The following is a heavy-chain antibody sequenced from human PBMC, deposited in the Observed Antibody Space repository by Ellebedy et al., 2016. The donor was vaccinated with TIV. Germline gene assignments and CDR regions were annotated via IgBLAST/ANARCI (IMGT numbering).Heavy chain of an antibody. D-gene: IGHD2-21*01. CDR1: GFTFSSYG. J-gene: IGHJ6*02. CDR2: ISYDGSNK. Sequence: GESLKISCAASGFTFSSYGMHWVRQAPGKGLEWVAVISYDGSNKYYADSVKGRFTISRDNSKNTLYLQMNSLRAEDTAVYYCAKDDQGETSAYYYYGMDVWGQGTTVTVSS. V-gene: IGHV3-30*18. CDR3: AKDDQGETSAYYYYGMDV.